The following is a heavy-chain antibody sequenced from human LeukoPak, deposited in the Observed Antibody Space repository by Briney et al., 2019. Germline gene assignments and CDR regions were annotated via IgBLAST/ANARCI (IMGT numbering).Heavy chain of an antibody. J-gene: IGHJ4*02. CDR2: ISGSGVTT. Sequence: PGGSLRLSCAASGFTFSSFPMTWVRQAPGKGLECVSTISGSGVTTYYADSVKGRFTISRDNSKNTLYLQMNSLRVEDTAVYYCAKIGGSGWLKPFDYWGQGTLVTVSS. CDR1: GFTFSSFP. V-gene: IGHV3-23*01. CDR3: AKIGGSGWLKPFDY. D-gene: IGHD6-19*01.